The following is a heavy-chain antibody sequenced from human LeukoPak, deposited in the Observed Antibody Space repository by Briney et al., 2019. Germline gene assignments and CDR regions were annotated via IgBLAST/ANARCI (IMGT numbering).Heavy chain of an antibody. Sequence: PSETLSLTCSVSGGSISSSSYYWGWIRQPPGKGLEWIGSIYYSGRTYYNPSLKSRVTISVDTFKSQFSLKLSSVTAADTAVYYCARHNKAFDIWGQGTMVTVSS. D-gene: IGHD2/OR15-2a*01. CDR1: GGSISSSSYY. J-gene: IGHJ3*02. V-gene: IGHV4-39*01. CDR3: ARHNKAFDI. CDR2: IYYSGRT.